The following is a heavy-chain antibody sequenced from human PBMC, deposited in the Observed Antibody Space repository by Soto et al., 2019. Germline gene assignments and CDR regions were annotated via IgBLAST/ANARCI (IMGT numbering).Heavy chain of an antibody. D-gene: IGHD3-22*01. Sequence: QVQLVQSGAEVKKPGASVKVSCKTSGYTFTSYDINLVRQATGQGLEWMGWMNANSGNTGYEQNLQGRVTLTRNTSISTAYMELSSLISQDTAVYYCVTTAFASSGWGQGTLVTVSS. CDR3: VTTAFASSG. V-gene: IGHV1-8*01. CDR2: MNANSGNT. J-gene: IGHJ4*02. CDR1: GYTFTSYD.